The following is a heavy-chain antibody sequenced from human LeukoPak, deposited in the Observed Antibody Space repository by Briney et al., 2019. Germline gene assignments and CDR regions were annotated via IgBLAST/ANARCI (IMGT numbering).Heavy chain of an antibody. D-gene: IGHD3-10*01. CDR1: GFTVSSNY. V-gene: IGHV3-53*05. CDR3: AKDIGPAYYGSGSYYTN. J-gene: IGHJ4*02. Sequence: GGSLRLSCAASGFTVSSNYMSWVRQAPGKGLEWVSVIYSGGSTYYADSVKGRFTISRDNAKNSLYLQMNSLRAEDTALYYCAKDIGPAYYGSGSYYTNWGQGTLVTVSS. CDR2: IYSGGST.